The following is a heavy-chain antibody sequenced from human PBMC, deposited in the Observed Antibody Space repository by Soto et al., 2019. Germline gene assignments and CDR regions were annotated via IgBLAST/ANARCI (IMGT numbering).Heavy chain of an antibody. CDR1: GGSISSYY. V-gene: IGHV4-59*06. D-gene: IGHD2-15*01. CDR2: IYYSGST. Sequence: PSETLSLTCTVSGGSISSYYWSWIRQHPGKGLEWIGYIYYSGSTYYNPSLKSRVTISVDTSKNQFSLKLSSVTAADTAVYYCARRKSSGDKLDYWGQGTLVTVSS. J-gene: IGHJ4*02. CDR3: ARRKSSGDKLDY.